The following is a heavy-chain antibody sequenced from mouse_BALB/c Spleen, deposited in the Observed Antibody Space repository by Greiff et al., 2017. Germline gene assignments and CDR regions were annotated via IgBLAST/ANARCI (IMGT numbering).Heavy chain of an antibody. V-gene: IGHV2-2*02. CDR1: GFSLTSYG. CDR2: IWSGGST. D-gene: IGHD1-1*01. CDR3: ARLYYGSSLYAMDD. Sequence: VQLVESGPGLVQPSQSLSITCTVSGFSLTSYGVHWVRQSPGKGLEWLGVIWSGGSTDYNAAFISRLSISKDNSKSQVFFKMNSLQANDTAIYYCARLYYGSSLYAMDDWGQGTSVTVSS. J-gene: IGHJ4*01.